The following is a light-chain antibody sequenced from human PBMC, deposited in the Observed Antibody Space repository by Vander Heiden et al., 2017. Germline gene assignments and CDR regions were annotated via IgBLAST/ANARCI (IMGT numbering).Light chain of an antibody. J-gene: IGKJ3*01. CDR1: QSISSW. CDR3: QQYNSYLFT. Sequence: DIQMTQSPSTLSASVGDSVTITCRASQSISSWLAWYQQKPGKAPKLRVYKASSLESGVPSRFIGSGSGTEFTLTISSLQPDDFATYYCQQYNSYLFTFGPGTKVDIK. V-gene: IGKV1-5*03. CDR2: KAS.